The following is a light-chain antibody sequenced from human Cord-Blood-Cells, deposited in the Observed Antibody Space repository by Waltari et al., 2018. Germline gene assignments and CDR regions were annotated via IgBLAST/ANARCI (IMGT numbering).Light chain of an antibody. V-gene: IGKV1-9*01. CDR3: QQLNSYPPT. CDR2: ASS. J-gene: IGKJ2*01. Sequence: IQLTQSTSSLSASVGDRVTITCRASQGISCYLAWYQQKPGKAPNLLIYASSTLQSGVPSRFSGSGSGTDFTLTIISLQPEDFATYYGQQLNSYPPTFGQGTKLEIK. CDR1: QGISCY.